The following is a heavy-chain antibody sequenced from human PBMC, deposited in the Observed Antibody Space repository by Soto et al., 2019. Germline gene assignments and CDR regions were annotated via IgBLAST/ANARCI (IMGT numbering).Heavy chain of an antibody. D-gene: IGHD3-16*01. CDR2: IFHDGTA. Sequence: PSETLSLTCTVSGVSISSCNWWTWVRQSPRKGLEYIGEIFHDGTANYFPSVEGRVAISVDKSKNPFPLKLTSVTAADAAIYYCSRIVYGTRLDYLYFGFWGQGAKVTVYS. V-gene: IGHV4-4*02. CDR3: SRIVYGTRLDYLYFGF. J-gene: IGHJ4*02. CDR1: GVSISSCNW.